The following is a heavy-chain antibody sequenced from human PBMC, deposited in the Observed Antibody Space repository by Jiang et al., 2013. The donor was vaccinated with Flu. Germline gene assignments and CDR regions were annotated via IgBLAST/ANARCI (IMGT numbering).Heavy chain of an antibody. V-gene: IGHV3-23*01. J-gene: IGHJ4*02. Sequence: VQLLESGGGLVQPGGSLRLSCAASGFIFSTSAMSWVRQAPGKGLEWVSAILGSGDTTFYADSVKGRFTISRDNSKNTLYLQMNSLRAEDTAVYYCARDPGEARLGDWGQGILVTVSS. CDR1: GFIFSTSA. CDR3: ARDPGEARLGD. D-gene: IGHD3-10*01. CDR2: ILGSGDTT.